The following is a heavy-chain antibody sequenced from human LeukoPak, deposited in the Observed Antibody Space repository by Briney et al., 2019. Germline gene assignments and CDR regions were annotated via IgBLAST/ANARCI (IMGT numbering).Heavy chain of an antibody. D-gene: IGHD3-3*01. CDR2: IYYSGST. CDR1: GGSISSYY. V-gene: IGHV4-59*01. Sequence: SETLSLTCTVSGGSISSYYWSWIRQPPGKGLEWIGYIYYSGSTNYNPSLKSRVTISVDTSKNQFSLKLSSVTAADTAVYYCARVHYDFWSGYPRRQYYFDYWGQGTLVTVSS. CDR3: ARVHYDFWSGYPRRQYYFDY. J-gene: IGHJ4*02.